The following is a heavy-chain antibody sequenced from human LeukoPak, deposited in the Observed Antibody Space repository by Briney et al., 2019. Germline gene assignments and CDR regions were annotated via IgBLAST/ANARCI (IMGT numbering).Heavy chain of an antibody. CDR3: ARQNYYDSSGSAFDI. D-gene: IGHD3-22*01. V-gene: IGHV5-51*01. Sequence: GESLKISCKGSGYSFTSYWIDWVRQMPGKGLEWMGIIYPGDSDTRYSPSFQGQVTISADKSISTAYLQWSSLKASDTAMYYCARQNYYDSSGSAFDIWGQGTMAIVSS. CDR2: IYPGDSDT. J-gene: IGHJ3*02. CDR1: GYSFTSYW.